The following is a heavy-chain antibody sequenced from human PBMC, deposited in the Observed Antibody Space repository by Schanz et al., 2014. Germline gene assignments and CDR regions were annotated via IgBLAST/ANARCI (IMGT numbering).Heavy chain of an antibody. D-gene: IGHD2-15*01. CDR1: GFTFSAYA. CDR2: ISASGGTT. V-gene: IGHV3-23*01. J-gene: IGHJ5*01. CDR3: AKTPREYCNYDNCPNWFDS. Sequence: EVQLLESGGGLVQPGESLRLSCAASGFTFSAYAMTWVRQIPGKGLEWVSAISASGGTTYYADSVKGRFTISRDNSKNTLYLQMNSLRAEDTAVYYCAKTPREYCNYDNCPNWFDSWGQGTLVTASS.